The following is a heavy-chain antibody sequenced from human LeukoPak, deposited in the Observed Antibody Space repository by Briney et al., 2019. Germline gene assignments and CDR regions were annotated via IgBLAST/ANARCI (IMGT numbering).Heavy chain of an antibody. CDR2: INHSGST. J-gene: IGHJ4*02. V-gene: IGHV4-34*01. D-gene: IGHD3-3*01. Sequence: SETLSLTCAVYGGSFSGYYWSWIRQPPGKGPEWIGEINHSGSTNYNPSLKSRVTISVDTSKNQFSLKLSSVTAADTAVYYCARASRDFGVVKVPYYFDYWGQGTLVTVSS. CDR1: GGSFSGYY. CDR3: ARASRDFGVVKVPYYFDY.